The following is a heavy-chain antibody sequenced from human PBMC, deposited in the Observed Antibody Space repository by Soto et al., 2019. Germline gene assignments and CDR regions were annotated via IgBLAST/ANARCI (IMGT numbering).Heavy chain of an antibody. Sequence: QVQLQESGPGLVKPSQTLSLTCTVSGGTISRSSSYYWSWIRQHPERGLEWIGYIYSGGTTYYNPSLRSRVTISLDTTNNQFFLNLSSVTAADTALYYCARDGGPRGDYYYAMDVGGQGTTVTVSS. CDR3: ARDGGPRGDYYYAMDV. J-gene: IGHJ6*02. CDR1: GGTISRSSSYY. V-gene: IGHV4-31*03. CDR2: IYSGGTT. D-gene: IGHD3-10*01.